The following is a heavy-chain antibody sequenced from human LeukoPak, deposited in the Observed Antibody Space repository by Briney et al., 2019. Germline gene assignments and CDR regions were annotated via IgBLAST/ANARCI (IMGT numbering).Heavy chain of an antibody. J-gene: IGHJ5*02. D-gene: IGHD4-17*01. Sequence: ASVKVSCKASGYTFTSYYMHWVRQAPGQGLEWMGWINPNSGGTNYAQKFQGRVTMTRDTSISTAYMELSRLRSDDTAVYYCARDLYGDYPTRFDPWGQGTLVTVSS. CDR3: ARDLYGDYPTRFDP. CDR1: GYTFTSYY. CDR2: INPNSGGT. V-gene: IGHV1-2*02.